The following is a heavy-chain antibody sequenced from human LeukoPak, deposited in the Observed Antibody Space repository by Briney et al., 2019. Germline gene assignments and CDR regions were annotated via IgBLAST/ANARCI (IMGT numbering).Heavy chain of an antibody. CDR2: INPNSGGT. D-gene: IGHD3-10*01. J-gene: IGHJ4*02. CDR1: GYTLTGYY. CDR3: ARGISMVRGVNY. V-gene: IGHV1-2*02. Sequence: SVKVSCKASGYTLTGYYMHWVRHAPGQGIEWMGWINPNSGGTNYAQKFQGRVTMTRATSISTAYMELTSLRSDDTAVYYCARGISMVRGVNYWGQGTLVTVSS.